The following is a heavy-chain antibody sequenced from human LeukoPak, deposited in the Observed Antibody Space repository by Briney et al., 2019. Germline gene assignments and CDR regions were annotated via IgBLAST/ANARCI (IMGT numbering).Heavy chain of an antibody. Sequence: GGSLRLSCAASGFTFSDYYMSWIRQAPGKGLEWVSYISSSGSTIYYADSVKGRFTISRDNAKNSLYLQMNSLRAEDTAVYYCARDSPHHSSGWYSDTHHFDYWGQGTLVTVSS. J-gene: IGHJ4*02. CDR2: ISSSGSTI. CDR3: ARDSPHHSSGWYSDTHHFDY. CDR1: GFTFSDYY. V-gene: IGHV3-11*01. D-gene: IGHD6-19*01.